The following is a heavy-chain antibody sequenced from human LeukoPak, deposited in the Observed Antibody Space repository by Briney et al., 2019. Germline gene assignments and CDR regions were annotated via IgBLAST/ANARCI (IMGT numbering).Heavy chain of an antibody. D-gene: IGHD3-22*01. CDR2: INPNSGGT. CDR1: GGTFSSYA. V-gene: IGHV1-2*02. Sequence: ASVKVSCEASGGTFSSYAISWVRQAPGQGLEWMGWINPNSGGTNYAQKFQGRVTMTRDTSISTAYMELSRLRSDDTAVYYCARGQLDYYDSSGDFDYWGQGTLVTVSS. CDR3: ARGQLDYYDSSGDFDY. J-gene: IGHJ4*02.